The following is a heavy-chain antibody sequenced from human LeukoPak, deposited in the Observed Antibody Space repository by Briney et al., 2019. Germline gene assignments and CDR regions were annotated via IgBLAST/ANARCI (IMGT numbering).Heavy chain of an antibody. Sequence: GGSLRLSCAASGFTFSGSAMHWVRQASGKGLEWVGRIRSKANSYATAYAASVKGRFTISRDDSKNTAYLQMNSLKTEDTAAYYCTSLGGFGGVIVSNYWGQGTLVTVSS. D-gene: IGHD3-16*02. CDR1: GFTFSGSA. CDR3: TSLGGFGGVIVSNY. V-gene: IGHV3-73*01. CDR2: IRSKANSYAT. J-gene: IGHJ4*02.